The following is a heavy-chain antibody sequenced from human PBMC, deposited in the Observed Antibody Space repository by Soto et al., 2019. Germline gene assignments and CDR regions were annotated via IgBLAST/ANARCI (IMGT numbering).Heavy chain of an antibody. V-gene: IGHV1-2*02. CDR3: ARENDSSGPSDAFDI. J-gene: IGHJ3*02. Sequence: ASVKVSCKASGYTFTGYYMHWVRQAPGQGLEWMGWINPNSGDTNYAQKFQGRVTMTRDTSISTAYMELSRLRSDDTAVYYCARENDSSGPSDAFDIWGQGTMVTVSS. CDR1: GYTFTGYY. D-gene: IGHD3-22*01. CDR2: INPNSGDT.